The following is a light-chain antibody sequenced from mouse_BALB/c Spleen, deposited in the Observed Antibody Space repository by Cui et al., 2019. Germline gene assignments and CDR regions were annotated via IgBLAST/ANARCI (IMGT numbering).Light chain of an antibody. CDR3: QQYNSYPFT. J-gene: IGKJ4*01. CDR2: SAS. V-gene: IGKV6-15*01. Sequence: DIVMTQSQKFMSTSVGDRVSVTCKASQNVGTNVVWYQQKPGQSPKALIYSASYRYSGVPDRFTGSGSGTDFTLTISNVQSEDLAEYFCQQYNSYPFTFGSGTKLEIK. CDR1: QNVGTN.